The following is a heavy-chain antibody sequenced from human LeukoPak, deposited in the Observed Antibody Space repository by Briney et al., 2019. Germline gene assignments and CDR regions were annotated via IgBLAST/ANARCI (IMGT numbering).Heavy chain of an antibody. V-gene: IGHV3-7*01. CDR3: ARDWSFMVRVSCGY. CDR1: GFTFSSYW. D-gene: IGHD3-10*01. J-gene: IGHJ4*02. CDR2: IKQDGSEK. Sequence: GSLRLSCAASGFTFSSYWMSWVRQAPGKGLEWVANIKQDGSEKYYVDSVKGRFTISRDNAKNSLYLQMDSLRAEDTAVYYCARDWSFMVRVSCGYWGQGTLVTVSS.